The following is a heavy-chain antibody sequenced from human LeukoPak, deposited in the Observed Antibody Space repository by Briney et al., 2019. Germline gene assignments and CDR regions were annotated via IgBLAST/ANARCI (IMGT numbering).Heavy chain of an antibody. Sequence: ASVKVSCRASGYTFTGYYMHWVRQAPGQGLEWMGWINPNSGGTNYAQKFQGRVTMTRDTSISTAYMELSRLRSDDTAVHYLAXXTHSGYXYGSIXXWGQGTLVTXSS. D-gene: IGHD5-18*01. CDR2: INPNSGGT. CDR3: AXXTHSGYXYGSIXX. CDR1: GYTFTGYY. J-gene: IGHJ4*02. V-gene: IGHV1-2*02.